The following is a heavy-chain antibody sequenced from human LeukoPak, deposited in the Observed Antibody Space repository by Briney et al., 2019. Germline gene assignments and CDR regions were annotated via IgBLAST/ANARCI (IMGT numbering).Heavy chain of an antibody. D-gene: IGHD2-2*01. CDR1: GDTVSSNSAG. V-gene: IGHV6-1*01. J-gene: IGHJ4*02. CDR2: TYYRSKWYN. Sequence: SQTLSLTCAISGDTVSSNSAGWNWIRQSPSRGLEWLVRTYYRSKWYNDYAVSVKSRITINPDTSKNPFSLQLNSVTPEDTAVYYCARVWSACSSSSCYDYWGQGTLVTVSS. CDR3: ARVWSACSSSSCYDY.